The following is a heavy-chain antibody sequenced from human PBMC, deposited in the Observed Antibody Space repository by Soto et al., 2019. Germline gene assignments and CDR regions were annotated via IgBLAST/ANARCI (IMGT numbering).Heavy chain of an antibody. Sequence: GESLKISCKGSGYSLTSYWISWVRQMPGKGLEWMGRIDPSDSYTNYSPSFQGHVTISADKSISTAYLQWSSLKASDTAMYYCARGTGEFSRDGYNHPDYWGQGTLVTVSS. J-gene: IGHJ4*02. CDR2: IDPSDSYT. V-gene: IGHV5-10-1*01. CDR1: GYSLTSYW. CDR3: ARGTGEFSRDGYNHPDY. D-gene: IGHD5-12*01.